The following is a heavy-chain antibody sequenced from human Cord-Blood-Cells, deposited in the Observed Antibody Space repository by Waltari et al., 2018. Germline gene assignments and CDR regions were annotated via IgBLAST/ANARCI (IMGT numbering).Heavy chain of an antibody. Sequence: EVQLVESGGGLVQPGGSLRLSCAASGFTFSSYSMTWVRQAPGTGWEWVSSISSSSSYRYYADSGKGRFTISRDNAKNSLYLQMNSLRAEDTAVYYCARVIAALDTHAFDIWGQGTMVTVSS. J-gene: IGHJ3*02. CDR1: GFTFSSYS. D-gene: IGHD6-6*01. CDR3: ARVIAALDTHAFDI. V-gene: IGHV3-21*01. CDR2: ISSSSSYR.